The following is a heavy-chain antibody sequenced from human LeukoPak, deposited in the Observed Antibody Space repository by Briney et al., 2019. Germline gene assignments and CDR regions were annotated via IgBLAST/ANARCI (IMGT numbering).Heavy chain of an antibody. J-gene: IGHJ4*02. CDR3: AIAVARNIPYYFDY. V-gene: IGHV4-59*01. CDR1: GGSISSYY. CDR2: IYYSGST. Sequence: PSETLSLTCTVSGGSISSYYWSWIRQPPGKGLEWIGYIYYSGSTNYNPSLKSRVTISVDTSKNQFSLKLSSVTAADTAVYYCAIAVARNIPYYFDYWGQGTLVTVSS. D-gene: IGHD5-12*01.